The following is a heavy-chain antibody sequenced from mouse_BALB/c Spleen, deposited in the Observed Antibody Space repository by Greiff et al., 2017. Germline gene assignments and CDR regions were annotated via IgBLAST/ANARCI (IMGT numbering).Heavy chain of an antibody. CDR1: GYTFTSYT. J-gene: IGHJ4*01. CDR2: INPSSGYT. Sequence: VKLLESAAELARPGASVKMSCKASGYTFTSYTMHWVKQRPGQGLEWIGYINPSSGYTEYNQKFKDKTTLTADKSSSTAYMQLSSLTSEDSAVYYCARGGNYYAMDYWGQGTSVTVSS. V-gene: IGHV1-4*02. CDR3: ARGGNYYAMDY.